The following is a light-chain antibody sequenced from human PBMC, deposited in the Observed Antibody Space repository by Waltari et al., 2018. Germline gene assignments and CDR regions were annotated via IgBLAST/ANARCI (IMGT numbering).Light chain of an antibody. J-gene: IGLJ7*01. CDR1: GSNIGTTF. CDR2: RRD. Sequence: QSALTQPPAASGTPGQRLIISCSASGSNIGTTFVYWYQQFPGTAPKLLIYRRDQRASGVPDRFSGSKSGSSASLAISGLQSEDESLYYCAAWDDSLSAVVFGGGTQVTVL. CDR3: AAWDDSLSAVV. V-gene: IGLV1-47*01.